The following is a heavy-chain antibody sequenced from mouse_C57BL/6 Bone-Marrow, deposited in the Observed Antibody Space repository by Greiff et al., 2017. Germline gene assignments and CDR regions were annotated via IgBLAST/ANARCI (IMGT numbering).Heavy chain of an antibody. D-gene: IGHD2-4*01. CDR1: GYTFTSSG. Sequence: VQLQQSGAELARPGASVKLSCKASGYTFTSSGISWVKQRTGQGLEWIGEIYPRSGNTYYNEKFKGKATLTADKSSSPAYMELRSLTSEDSSVYFCASFRLRVAYWGQGTLVTVSA. J-gene: IGHJ3*01. CDR3: ASFRLRVAY. CDR2: IYPRSGNT. V-gene: IGHV1-81*01.